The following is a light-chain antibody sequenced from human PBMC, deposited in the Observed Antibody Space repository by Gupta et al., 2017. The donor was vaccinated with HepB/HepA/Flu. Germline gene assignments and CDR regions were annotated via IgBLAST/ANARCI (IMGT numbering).Light chain of an antibody. J-gene: IGLJ1*01. CDR2: GNS. Sequence: QSVLTQPPSVSAAPGQSVTISCTGSSSNIGAGYDVHWYQQLPGTAPKLLIYGNSNRPSGVPDRFSGSKSGTSASLAITGLQAEDEADYYCQSYDSSLSGSYVFGTGTKVTVL. V-gene: IGLV1-40*01. CDR1: SSNIGAGYD. CDR3: QSYDSSLSGSYV.